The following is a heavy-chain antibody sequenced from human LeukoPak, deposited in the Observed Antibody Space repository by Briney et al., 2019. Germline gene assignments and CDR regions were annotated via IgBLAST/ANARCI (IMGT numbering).Heavy chain of an antibody. CDR2: IYTSGST. Sequence: SETLSLTCTVSGGSISSGSYYWSWIRQPAGKGLEWIGRIYTSGSTNYNPSLKSRVTISVDTSKNQFSLKLSSVTAADTAVYYCAGGDITTLGYWGQGTLVTVSS. CDR1: GGSISSGSYY. V-gene: IGHV4-61*02. D-gene: IGHD3-3*01. CDR3: AGGDITTLGY. J-gene: IGHJ4*02.